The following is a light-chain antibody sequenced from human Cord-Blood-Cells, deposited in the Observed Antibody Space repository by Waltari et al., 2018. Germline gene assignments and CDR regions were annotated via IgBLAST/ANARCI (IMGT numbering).Light chain of an antibody. Sequence: QSALTQPASVSGSPGQSITISCPGTSSAVWSYNLFSWYQQHPGKAPKLMIYEGSKRPSGVSNRFSGSKSGNTASLTISGLQAEDEADYYCCSYAGSSTFVVFGGGTKLTVL. CDR2: EGS. CDR3: CSYAGSSTFVV. CDR1: SSAVWSYNL. V-gene: IGLV2-23*03. J-gene: IGLJ2*01.